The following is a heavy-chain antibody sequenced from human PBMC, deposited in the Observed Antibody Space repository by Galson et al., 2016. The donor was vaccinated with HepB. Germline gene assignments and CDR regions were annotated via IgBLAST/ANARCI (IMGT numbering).Heavy chain of an antibody. Sequence: SLRLSCAPSGLTVGTHYMNWVRQAPGKGLEWVAVIYTGGGTYYADSVQGRFTVSRDLSQNADYLQMNSLRAEDTAVYYCAAVYDFYESVFKIWGHGTTVIVSS. CDR1: GLTVGTHY. V-gene: IGHV3-53*01. CDR3: AAVYDFYESVFKI. J-gene: IGHJ6*02. D-gene: IGHD5/OR15-5a*01. CDR2: IYTGGGT.